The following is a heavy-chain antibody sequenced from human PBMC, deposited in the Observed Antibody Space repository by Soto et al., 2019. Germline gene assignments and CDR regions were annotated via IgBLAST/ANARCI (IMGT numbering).Heavy chain of an antibody. CDR2: MTGSGSST. CDR1: GFTFSSYA. V-gene: IGHV3-23*01. J-gene: IGHJ4*02. D-gene: IGHD2-8*01. Sequence: GGSLRLSCAASGFTFSSYAMSWVRQAPEKGLEWVSGMTGSGSSTYYADSVKGRFTISRDNSKNTLYLQMDSLRAEDTAVYYCAKPTRGTYCSKGVCQQFDHWGQGALVTVSS. CDR3: AKPTRGTYCSKGVCQQFDH.